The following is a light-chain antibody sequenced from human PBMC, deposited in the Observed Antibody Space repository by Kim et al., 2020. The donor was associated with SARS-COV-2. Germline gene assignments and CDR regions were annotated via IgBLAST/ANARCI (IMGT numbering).Light chain of an antibody. CDR2: DAS. CDR3: QQRSNWPPLT. V-gene: IGKV3-11*01. J-gene: IGKJ4*01. CDR1: QSVSSY. Sequence: SLGERATPSCRASQSVSSYLAWYQQKPGQAPRLLIYDASTRATGIPARFSGGGSGTDFTLTISSLEPEDFAVYYCQQRSNWPPLTFGGGTKVEIK.